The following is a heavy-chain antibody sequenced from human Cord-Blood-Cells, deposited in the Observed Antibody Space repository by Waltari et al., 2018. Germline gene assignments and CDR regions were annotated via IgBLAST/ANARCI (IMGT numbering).Heavy chain of an antibody. Sequence: QVQLQQWGAGLLKPSETLSLTCAVYGGSFSGYYWSWIRQPPGKGLEWIGEINHSGSTNYNPSLKGRVTISVDTSKNQFSLKLSSVTAADTAVYYCARSVPAEGAFDIWGQGTMVTVSS. CDR1: GGSFSGYY. D-gene: IGHD2-2*01. CDR3: ARSVPAEGAFDI. V-gene: IGHV4-34*01. J-gene: IGHJ3*02. CDR2: INHSGST.